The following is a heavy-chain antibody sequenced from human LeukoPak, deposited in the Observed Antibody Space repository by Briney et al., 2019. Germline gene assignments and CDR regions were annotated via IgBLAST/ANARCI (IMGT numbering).Heavy chain of an antibody. Sequence: SQTLSLTCTVSGDSISSYYWSWIRQPAGKGLEWIGRIYISVNTNYNPSLKSRVTMSVDTSKNQFFLKLSSVTAADTAVYYCARVVSRSSSSYFDYWGQGTLVTVSS. CDR3: ARVVSRSSSSYFDY. CDR2: IYISVNT. V-gene: IGHV4-4*07. CDR1: GDSISSYY. D-gene: IGHD6-6*01. J-gene: IGHJ4*02.